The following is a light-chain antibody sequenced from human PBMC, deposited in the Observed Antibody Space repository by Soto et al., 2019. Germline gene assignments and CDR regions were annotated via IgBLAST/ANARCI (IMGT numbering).Light chain of an antibody. V-gene: IGKV1-33*01. Sequence: DFQMTQSPSSLSASVGDRVTITCQASQDISDFLNWYQQKPGAAPKLLIYDASNLQAGVPSRFSGSGSGTDFTLTISSLQPEDVATYYCQHYDHLPITFGQGTRLEIK. CDR2: DAS. J-gene: IGKJ5*01. CDR3: QHYDHLPIT. CDR1: QDISDF.